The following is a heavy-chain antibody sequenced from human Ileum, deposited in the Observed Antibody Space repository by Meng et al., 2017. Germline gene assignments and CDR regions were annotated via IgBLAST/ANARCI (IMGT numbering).Heavy chain of an antibody. V-gene: IGHV3-66*02. CDR1: GITVSDNY. CDR3: ARDCYVTTWYYS. CDR2: IDSAGRT. J-gene: IGHJ5*02. Sequence: ESLKISCVVSGITVSDNYMCWVRQAPGRGLEWVSVIDSAGRTYYSDSVKGRFTISRDNSKNTLYLQMNSQRTEDTALYYCARDCYVTTWYYSWGQGTLVTVSS. D-gene: IGHD2-21*02.